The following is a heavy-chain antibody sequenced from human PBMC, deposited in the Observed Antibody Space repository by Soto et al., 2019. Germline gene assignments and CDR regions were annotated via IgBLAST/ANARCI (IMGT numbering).Heavy chain of an antibody. CDR2: IWYDESNI. V-gene: IGHV3-33*01. Sequence: GGSLRLSCAESGFTFSSYGMHWVRQAPGKGLDWVAVIWYDESNIYYADSVKGRFTISRDNSKNTLFLQMNSLRAEDTAVYYCARDDIPGIAVAIYGMDVWGQGTTVT. CDR3: ARDDIPGIAVAIYGMDV. J-gene: IGHJ6*02. CDR1: GFTFSSYG. D-gene: IGHD6-19*01.